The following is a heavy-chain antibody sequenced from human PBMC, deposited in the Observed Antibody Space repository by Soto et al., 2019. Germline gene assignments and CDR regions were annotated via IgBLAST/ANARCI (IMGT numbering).Heavy chain of an antibody. CDR1: GGSISSGGYS. Sequence: SETLSLTCAVSGGSISSGGYSWSWIRQPPGKGLEWIGYIYHSGSTYYNPSLKSRVTISVDRSKNQFSLKLSSVTAADTAVYYCARFIAEAGYYYFDYWGQGTLVTVSS. CDR3: ARFIAEAGYYYFDY. V-gene: IGHV4-30-2*01. J-gene: IGHJ4*02. CDR2: IYHSGST. D-gene: IGHD6-13*01.